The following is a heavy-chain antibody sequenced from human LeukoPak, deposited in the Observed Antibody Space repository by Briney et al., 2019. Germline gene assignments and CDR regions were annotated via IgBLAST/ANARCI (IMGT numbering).Heavy chain of an antibody. D-gene: IGHD3-3*01. Sequence: PSQTLSLTCTVAGGSISSSGYYWGWFRQPPGKGLEWIGSIYYSGSTYYNPSLKSRVTISVDTSKNQFSLKLSSVTAADTAVYYCARDHRRFLEYGSDDWFAPWGQGTLVTVSS. CDR1: GGSISSSGYY. CDR2: IYYSGST. J-gene: IGHJ5*02. CDR3: ARDHRRFLEYGSDDWFAP. V-gene: IGHV4-39*07.